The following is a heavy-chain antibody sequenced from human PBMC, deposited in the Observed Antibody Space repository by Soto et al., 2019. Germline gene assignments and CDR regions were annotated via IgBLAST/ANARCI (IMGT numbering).Heavy chain of an antibody. D-gene: IGHD3-3*01. CDR2: IYPDDSDV. Sequence: PGESLKISCHVPQDIFTGNWIGWLRQMPGKGLEWMGVIYPDDSDVKYNPSFQGQVTISVDKSISTAYLQWSRLRDSDTAMYFCARHGVSFGPFDYWGQGTPVTVSS. J-gene: IGHJ4*02. V-gene: IGHV5-51*01. CDR3: ARHGVSFGPFDY. CDR1: QDIFTGNW.